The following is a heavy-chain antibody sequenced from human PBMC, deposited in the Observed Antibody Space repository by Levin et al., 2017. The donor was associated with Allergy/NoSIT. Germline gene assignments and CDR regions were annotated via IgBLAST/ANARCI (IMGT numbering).Heavy chain of an antibody. CDR3: VKVRLRREVRGRPNCMDG. D-gene: IGHD3-10*01. Sequence: GGSLRLSCEASEFTLRSYSMQWVRQAPGKGLEWISYISGTSNTIYYADSVKGRFTISRDNGKNSLYLQMSSLRVEDTAVYYCVKVRLRREVRGRPNCMDGWGKGGTVIVSS. J-gene: IGHJ6*03. V-gene: IGHV3-48*04. CDR1: EFTLRSYS. CDR2: ISGTSNTI.